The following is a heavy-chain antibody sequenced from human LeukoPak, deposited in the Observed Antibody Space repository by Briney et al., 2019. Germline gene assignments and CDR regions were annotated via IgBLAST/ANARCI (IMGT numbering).Heavy chain of an antibody. CDR1: DGSIRSFS. V-gene: IGHV4-59*08. CDR3: ARTTYYYDSSGYYLYYFDY. Sequence: SETLSLTCTVSDGSIRSFSCSLLGQPPATALVLIGYIYYSGSTNYNPSLKSRVTISVDTSKNQFSLKLSSVTAADTAVYYCARTTYYYDSSGYYLYYFDYWGQGTLVTVSS. CDR2: IYYSGST. D-gene: IGHD3-22*01. J-gene: IGHJ4*02.